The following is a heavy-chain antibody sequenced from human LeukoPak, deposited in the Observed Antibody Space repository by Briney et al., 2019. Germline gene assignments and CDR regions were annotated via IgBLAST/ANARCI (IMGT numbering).Heavy chain of an antibody. CDR3: ARRSRNGLDAFDI. Sequence: ASVKVSCKASAYTFTGYYLHWVRQAPGQGLQWMGWIDPNNGDTEYAQKFQGRVTMTRDRSISTAYMELGSLTSDDTAVYYCARRSRNGLDAFDIWGQGTMVTVSS. V-gene: IGHV1-2*02. J-gene: IGHJ3*02. CDR2: IDPNNGDT. D-gene: IGHD1-14*01. CDR1: AYTFTGYY.